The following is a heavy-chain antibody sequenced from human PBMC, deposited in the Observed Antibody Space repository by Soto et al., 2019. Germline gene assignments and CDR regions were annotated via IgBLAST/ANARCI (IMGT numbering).Heavy chain of an antibody. CDR1: GFTFSSYA. J-gene: IGHJ4*02. Sequence: GGSLRPSCAASGFTFSSYAMHWVRQAPGKGLEWVAVISYDGSNKYYADSVKGRFTISRDNSKNTLYLQMNSLRAEDTAVYYCARDQYYDYVWGSYRPTYFDYWGQGTLITVSS. V-gene: IGHV3-30-3*01. D-gene: IGHD3-16*02. CDR2: ISYDGSNK. CDR3: ARDQYYDYVWGSYRPTYFDY.